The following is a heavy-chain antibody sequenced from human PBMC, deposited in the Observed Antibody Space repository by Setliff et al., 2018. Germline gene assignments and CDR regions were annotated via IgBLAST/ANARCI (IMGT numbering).Heavy chain of an antibody. Sequence: SVKVSCKASGYTFSSYAMNWVRQAPGQGLEWMGWISTNTGNPTYAQGFTGRFVFSLDTSVSTAYLQISSLKAEDTAVYYCAREGEGSTFFPLDAFDIWGQGTMVT. V-gene: IGHV7-4-1*02. CDR1: GYTFSSYA. CDR2: ISTNTGNP. J-gene: IGHJ3*02. D-gene: IGHD3-16*01. CDR3: AREGEGSTFFPLDAFDI.